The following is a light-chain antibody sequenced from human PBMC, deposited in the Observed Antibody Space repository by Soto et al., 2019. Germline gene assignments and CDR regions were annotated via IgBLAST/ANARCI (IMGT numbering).Light chain of an antibody. Sequence: ETVMTQSPATLSVSPGEIATLSCSASQSVSTNLAWYQQKPGQAPRLLIYGASTRATGTPVRFSGSGSGTEFTLTISSLQSEDFVVYYCQQYNNWPPITFGQGTRLEIK. CDR1: QSVSTN. CDR2: GAS. V-gene: IGKV3-15*01. J-gene: IGKJ5*01. CDR3: QQYNNWPPIT.